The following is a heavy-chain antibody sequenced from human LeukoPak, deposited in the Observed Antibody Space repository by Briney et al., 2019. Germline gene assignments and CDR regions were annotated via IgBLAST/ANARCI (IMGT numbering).Heavy chain of an antibody. V-gene: IGHV4-38-2*01. CDR3: ARAKSIITEVRGAVPGRFDF. Sequence: PSETLSLTCAVSSYSISSGYYWGWIRQSPGQGLEWIGSAYHNGRTYYSPSLKSRVTISVDTSKNQVSLKLSSVTAADTAVYYCARAKSIITEVRGAVPGRFDFWGQGTLVTVSS. J-gene: IGHJ4*02. D-gene: IGHD3-10*01. CDR1: SYSISSGYY. CDR2: AYHNGRT.